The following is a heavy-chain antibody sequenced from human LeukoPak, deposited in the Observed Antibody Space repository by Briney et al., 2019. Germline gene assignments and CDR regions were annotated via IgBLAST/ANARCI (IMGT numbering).Heavy chain of an antibody. CDR3: ARAGWFSTTWHFDY. V-gene: IGHV4-39*01. J-gene: IGHJ4*02. Sequence: SETLSLTCTVSGGSISSSSYYWGWIRQPPGKGLEWIGCIYYSGSTYYNPSLKSRVTISVDTSKNQFSLKLSSVTAADTAVYYCARAGWFSTTWHFDYWGQGILVTVSS. D-gene: IGHD6-19*01. CDR1: GGSISSSSYY. CDR2: IYYSGST.